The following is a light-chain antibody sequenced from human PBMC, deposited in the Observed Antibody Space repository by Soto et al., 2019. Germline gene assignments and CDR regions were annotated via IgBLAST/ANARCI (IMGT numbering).Light chain of an antibody. V-gene: IGKV1-12*01. J-gene: IGKJ2*01. CDR3: QQADSFPYT. Sequence: DIPMTQSPSSVSASVGDRVTITCRASQGVNTWLAWYQQKPGKAPKLLIYAASSLQSGVPPRFSGSGSGTDFTLTINSLQFEDFATYYCQQADSFPYTFGQGTKLEIK. CDR2: AAS. CDR1: QGVNTW.